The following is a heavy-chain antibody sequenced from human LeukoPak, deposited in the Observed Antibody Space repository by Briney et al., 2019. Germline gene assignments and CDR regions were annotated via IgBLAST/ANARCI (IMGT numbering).Heavy chain of an antibody. J-gene: IGHJ4*02. CDR1: GFTFSSYW. Sequence: GGSLRLSCAASGFTFSSYWMSWVRQAPGKGLEWVANIKQDGSESYYVDSVKGRFTFSRDNAKNTLYLQMNSLRAEDTAVYYCAVLFTSGVDYWGQGTLVTVSS. D-gene: IGHD3-10*01. V-gene: IGHV3-7*01. CDR2: IKQDGSES. CDR3: AVLFTSGVDY.